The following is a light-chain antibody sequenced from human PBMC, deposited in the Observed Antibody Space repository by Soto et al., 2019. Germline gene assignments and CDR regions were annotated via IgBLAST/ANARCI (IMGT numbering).Light chain of an antibody. CDR1: QSISNW. CDR3: QQYDTYWT. CDR2: KAS. Sequence: DIQMTQSPSTLSASVGDRVIITCRASQSISNWLALYQQKPGKAPNLLIYKASSLKSGVPSRFSGSGSGTEFTLTISSLQPDDFATYYCQQYDTYWTFGQGTKVDIK. J-gene: IGKJ1*01. V-gene: IGKV1-5*03.